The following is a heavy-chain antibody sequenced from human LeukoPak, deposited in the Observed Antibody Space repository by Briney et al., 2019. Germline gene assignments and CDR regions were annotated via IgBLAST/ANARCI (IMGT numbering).Heavy chain of an antibody. CDR2: IYTSGST. CDR1: GGSISSGSYY. J-gene: IGHJ6*03. D-gene: IGHD5-18*01. CDR3: AGMVTSPYYYMDV. Sequence: ASETLSLTCTVSGGSISSGSYYWSWIRQPAGKGLEWIGRIYTSGSTNYNPSLKSRVTISVDTFKNQFSLKLSSVTVADTAVYYCAGMVTSPYYYMDVWGKGTTVTVSS. V-gene: IGHV4-61*02.